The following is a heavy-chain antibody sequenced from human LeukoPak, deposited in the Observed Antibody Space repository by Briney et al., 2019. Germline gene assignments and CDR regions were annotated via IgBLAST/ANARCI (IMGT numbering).Heavy chain of an antibody. CDR1: GYTLIELS. CDR3: ATGGTYYYANTSYHTFDY. Sequence: GASVKVSCKVSGYTLIELSIHWVRLAPGKRLEWMGGFDPEDGETIYAQKFQGRVTMTEDTSTYTANMELSSLRSDDTAVYYCATGGTYYYANTSYHTFDYWGQGTLLTVSS. J-gene: IGHJ4*02. CDR2: FDPEDGET. V-gene: IGHV1-24*01. D-gene: IGHD3-22*01.